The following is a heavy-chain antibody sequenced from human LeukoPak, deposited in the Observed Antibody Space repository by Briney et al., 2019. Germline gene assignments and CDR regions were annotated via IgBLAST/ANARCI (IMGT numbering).Heavy chain of an antibody. CDR1: GGSISYYY. CDR3: AREDPQTTVPEGMDV. J-gene: IGHJ6*02. V-gene: IGHV4-59*01. D-gene: IGHD4-17*01. Sequence: PETLSLTCTVSGGSISYYYWSWIRQSPGKGLEWIGYIYYSGTTNYNPSLKSRVTISVDTSKNQFSLQLRSVTAADTAVYYCAREDPQTTVPEGMDVWGQGTTVTVSS. CDR2: IYYSGTT.